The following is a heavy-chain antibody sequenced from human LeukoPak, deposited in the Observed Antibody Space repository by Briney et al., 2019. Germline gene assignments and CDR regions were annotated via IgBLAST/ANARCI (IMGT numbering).Heavy chain of an antibody. D-gene: IGHD3-22*01. CDR2: IYYSGST. J-gene: IGHJ4*02. V-gene: IGHV4-39*01. CDR3: AGHRIYYDSSGYTPRGHYYFDY. Sequence: SETLSLTCTVSGGSISSSSYYWGWIRQPPGKGLEWIGSIYYSGSTYYNPSLKSRVTISVDTSKNQFSLKLSSVTAADTAVYYCAGHRIYYDSSGYTPRGHYYFDYRGQGTLVTVSS. CDR1: GGSISSSSYY.